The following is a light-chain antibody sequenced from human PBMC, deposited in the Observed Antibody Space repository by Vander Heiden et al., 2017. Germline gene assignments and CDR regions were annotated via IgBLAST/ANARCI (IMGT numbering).Light chain of an antibody. J-gene: IGKJ5*01. CDR1: QTISTY. Sequence: DIQLTQSPSSLSASVGDRVTITCRASQTISTYLNWYQQKPGKAPKVLIYAASSLQSGVPSRFSGSGSGTDFTLTISSLQPEDLAIFYCQQTYKSPITFGQVTRLEI. CDR2: AAS. V-gene: IGKV1-39*01. CDR3: QQTYKSPIT.